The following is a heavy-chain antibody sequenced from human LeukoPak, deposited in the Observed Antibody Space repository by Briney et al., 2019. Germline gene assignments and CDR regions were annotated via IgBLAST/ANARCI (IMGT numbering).Heavy chain of an antibody. Sequence: ASVKVSCKASGYTFTSYGISWVRQAPGQGLEWMGWISAYNGNTNYAQKLQGRVTMTTDTSTSTAYMELRSLRSDDTAVYYCARETLQLEQRGGWFDPWGQGTLVTVSS. CDR2: ISAYNGNT. CDR1: GYTFTSYG. D-gene: IGHD1-1*01. J-gene: IGHJ5*02. CDR3: ARETLQLEQRGGWFDP. V-gene: IGHV1-18*01.